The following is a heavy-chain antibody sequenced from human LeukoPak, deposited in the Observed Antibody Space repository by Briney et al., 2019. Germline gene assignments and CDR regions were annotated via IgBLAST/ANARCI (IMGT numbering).Heavy chain of an antibody. J-gene: IGHJ4*02. CDR3: ARGQTYYYGSGSPPLH. V-gene: IGHV4-59*08. CDR1: SGSISSYY. D-gene: IGHD3-10*01. CDR2: IYYSGST. Sequence: PSETLSLTCTVSSGSISSYYWNWIRQPPGKGLEWIGYIYYSGSTYYNPSLKSRVTISVDTSKNQFSLKLSSVTAADTAVYYCARGQTYYYGSGSPPLHWGQGTLVTVSS.